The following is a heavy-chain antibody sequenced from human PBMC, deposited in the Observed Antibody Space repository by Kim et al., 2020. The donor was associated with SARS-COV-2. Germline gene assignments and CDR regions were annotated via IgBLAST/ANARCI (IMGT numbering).Heavy chain of an antibody. V-gene: IGHV3-23*01. CDR3: AKRDVPDSTVYAAFYDP. D-gene: IGHD2-15*01. CDR1: GFTFSNYA. Sequence: GGSLRLSCAASGFTFSNYAMSWVRQTPGMGLQWVSGINGVAGETFYADSVKGRFTISRDNSKNTLFLEMHDLRVEDTAVYYCAKRDVPDSTVYAAFYDPWRQGALVTLSS. CDR2: INGVAGET. J-gene: IGHJ5*02.